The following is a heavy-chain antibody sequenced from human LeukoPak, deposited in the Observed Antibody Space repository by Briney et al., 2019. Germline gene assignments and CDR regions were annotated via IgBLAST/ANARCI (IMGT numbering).Heavy chain of an antibody. V-gene: IGHV1-2*02. Sequence: ASVKVSCKASGYTFTDYYMHWVRQAPGQGLEWMGWINPNSGGTNYAQKFQGRVTMTRDTSISTAYMELSRLRSDDTAVYYCARGGSYYLWSYYFDYWGQGTLVTVSS. D-gene: IGHD1-26*01. CDR2: INPNSGGT. CDR1: GYTFTDYY. CDR3: ARGGSYYLWSYYFDY. J-gene: IGHJ4*02.